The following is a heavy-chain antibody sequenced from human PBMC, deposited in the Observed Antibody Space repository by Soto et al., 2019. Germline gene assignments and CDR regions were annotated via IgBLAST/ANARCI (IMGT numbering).Heavy chain of an antibody. CDR1: GYSFTSYW. V-gene: IGHV5-51*01. CDR2: IYPGDSDT. Sequence: PGESLKISCKGSGYSFTSYWIGWVRQMPGKGLEWMGIIYPGDSDTRYSPSFQGQVTISADKSISTAYLQWSSLKASDTAMYYCARHFRIAARMWEGYGMDVWGQGTTVTVSS. J-gene: IGHJ6*02. CDR3: ARHFRIAARMWEGYGMDV. D-gene: IGHD6-6*01.